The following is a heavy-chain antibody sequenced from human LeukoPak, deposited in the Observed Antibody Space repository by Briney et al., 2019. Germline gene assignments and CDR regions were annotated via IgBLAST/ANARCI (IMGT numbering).Heavy chain of an antibody. CDR3: ARKDSGRYINPFDN. D-gene: IGHD3-10*01. Sequence: GGSLRLSCAASGFSFSKYAMHWVRQAPGKGLQWVAVISYDGSHKDYADSVKGRFTISRDNSKNTLYLQMNSLRAEDTAVYYCARKDSGRYINPFDNWGQGTLVTVSS. CDR2: ISYDGSHK. V-gene: IGHV3-30*04. CDR1: GFSFSKYA. J-gene: IGHJ4*02.